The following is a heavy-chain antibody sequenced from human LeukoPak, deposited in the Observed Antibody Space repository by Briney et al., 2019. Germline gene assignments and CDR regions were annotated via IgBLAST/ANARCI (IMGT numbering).Heavy chain of an antibody. CDR2: ISGSGGST. CDR1: GFTFSNYA. CDR3: ARDSRASSGYYF. J-gene: IGHJ4*02. V-gene: IGHV3-23*01. D-gene: IGHD3-22*01. Sequence: GGSLRLSCAASGFTFSNYAMTWVRQAPGKGLEWVSAISGSGGSTYYADSVKGRFTISRDNAKNSLYLQMNSLRAEDTAVYYCARDSRASSGYYFWGQGTLVTVSS.